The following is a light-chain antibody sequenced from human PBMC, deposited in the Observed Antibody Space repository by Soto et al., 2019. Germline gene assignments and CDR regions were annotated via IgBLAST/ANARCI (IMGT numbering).Light chain of an antibody. Sequence: QSALTQPPSASGSPGQSVTISCTGTSSDVGGYSFVSWYQQHPGKAPKLIIYQVTKRPPGVPDRFSGSKSGNTASLTVSGLQAEDEADYYCSSYAAGTVYVFGTGTKLTVL. J-gene: IGLJ1*01. CDR1: SSDVGGYSF. CDR3: SSYAAGTVYV. V-gene: IGLV2-8*01. CDR2: QVT.